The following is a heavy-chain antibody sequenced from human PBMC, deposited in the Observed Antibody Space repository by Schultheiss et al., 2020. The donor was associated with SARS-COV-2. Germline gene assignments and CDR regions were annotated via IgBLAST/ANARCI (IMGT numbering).Heavy chain of an antibody. CDR1: GFTFSSYA. J-gene: IGHJ6*02. CDR3: ARASYCGGDCYSGYYYYYGMDV. Sequence: SLKISCAASGFTFSSYAMNWVRQAPGKGLEWVSGINWNSAIIAYADSVKGRFTISRDNAKNSLYLQMNSLRAEDTAVYYCARASYCGGDCYSGYYYYYGMDVWGQGTTVTVSS. D-gene: IGHD2-21*01. CDR2: INWNSAII. V-gene: IGHV3-9*01.